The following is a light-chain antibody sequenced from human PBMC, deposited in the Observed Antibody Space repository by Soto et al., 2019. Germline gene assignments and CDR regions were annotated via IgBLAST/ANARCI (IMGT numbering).Light chain of an antibody. CDR2: GAS. Sequence: EIVMTQSPATLSVSPGERATLSCRASQSVSSNLAWYQQKPGQAPRLLIYGASTRATGIPARFSGSRSGTEFTLAISRLQSEDFAVYYCQQYNNWPQTFGQGTKVEIK. CDR1: QSVSSN. V-gene: IGKV3-15*01. J-gene: IGKJ1*01. CDR3: QQYNNWPQT.